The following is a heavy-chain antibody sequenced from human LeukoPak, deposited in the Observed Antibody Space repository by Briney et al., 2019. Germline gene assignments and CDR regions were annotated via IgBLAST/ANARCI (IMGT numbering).Heavy chain of an antibody. CDR3: ARHSTTYYYDSSGP. D-gene: IGHD3-22*01. Sequence: PWETLSLTCTVSGGSISSSSYYWGWIRQPPGKGLEWIGSIYYSGSTYYNPSLKSRVTISVDTSKNQFSLKLSSVTAADTAVYYCARHSTTYYYDSSGPWGQGTLVTVSS. CDR1: GGSISSSSYY. V-gene: IGHV4-39*01. J-gene: IGHJ5*02. CDR2: IYYSGST.